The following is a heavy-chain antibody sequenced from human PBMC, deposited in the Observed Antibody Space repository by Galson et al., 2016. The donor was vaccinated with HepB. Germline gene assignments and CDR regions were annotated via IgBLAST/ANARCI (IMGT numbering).Heavy chain of an antibody. V-gene: IGHV3-11*01. CDR2: ISGGGESI. Sequence: SLRLSCAASGFTFNDYYINWICQAPGKGLEWVSYISGGGESISYADSVKGRFTISRDNAKNSVYLQMNSLRAEDTAVYFCARDETGDYYYGMDVWGQGTTVTVSS. J-gene: IGHJ6*02. CDR1: GFTFNDYY. CDR3: ARDETGDYYYGMDV.